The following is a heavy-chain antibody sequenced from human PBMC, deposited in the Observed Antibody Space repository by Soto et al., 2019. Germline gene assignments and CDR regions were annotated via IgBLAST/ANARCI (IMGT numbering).Heavy chain of an antibody. CDR3: AWSSSTSHSYCLDV. V-gene: IGHV4-30-4*01. CDR2: VYYTGST. J-gene: IGHJ6*02. D-gene: IGHD6-19*01. CDR1: GGSFDSGDYY. Sequence: QVQLQESGPGLVQPSQTLSLTCSVSGGSFDSGDYYWHWIRQPPGKFLEYIWYVYYTGSTYYNPSLKCRFTISLDTSENQFSLKLHSVTAAATAVYFCAWSSSTSHSYCLDVWGQGTTVTGSS.